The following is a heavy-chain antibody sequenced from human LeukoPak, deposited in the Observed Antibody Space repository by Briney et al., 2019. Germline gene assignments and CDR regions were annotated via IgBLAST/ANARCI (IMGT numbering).Heavy chain of an antibody. J-gene: IGHJ4*02. V-gene: IGHV3-53*01. Sequence: GGSLRLSCAASGFTFSDAWMSWVRQAPGKGLEWVSVIYSGGSTYYADSVKGRFTISRDNSKNTLYLQMNSLRAEDTAVYYCARDRYNGYFDYWGQGTLVTVSS. CDR3: ARDRYNGYFDY. CDR1: GFTFSDAW. D-gene: IGHD1-1*01. CDR2: IYSGGST.